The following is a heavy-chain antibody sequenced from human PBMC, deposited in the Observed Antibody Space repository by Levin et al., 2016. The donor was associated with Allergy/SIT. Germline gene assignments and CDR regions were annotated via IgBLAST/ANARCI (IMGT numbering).Heavy chain of an antibody. Sequence: SETLSLTCAISGDSVSSNSAAWNWIRQSPSRGLEWLGRTYYRSKWYNDYAVSVKSRITINPDTSKNQFSLQLNSVTPEDTAVYYCARERPAWYCSGGSCYSGEWFDPWGQGTLVTVSS. J-gene: IGHJ5*02. D-gene: IGHD2-15*01. CDR1: GDSVSSNSAA. V-gene: IGHV6-1*01. CDR2: TYYRSKWYN. CDR3: ARERPAWYCSGGSCYSGEWFDP.